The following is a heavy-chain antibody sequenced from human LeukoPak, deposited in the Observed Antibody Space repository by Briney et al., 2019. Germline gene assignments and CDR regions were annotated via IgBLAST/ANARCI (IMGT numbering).Heavy chain of an antibody. D-gene: IGHD2-2*01. J-gene: IGHJ6*03. Sequence: GGSLRLSCAASGFTFDDYGMSWVRQAPGKGLEWVSVIYSGGSTYYADSVKGRFTISRDNSKNTLYLQMNSLRAEDTAVYYCARGCSSTSCYAAPHMDVWGKGTTVAISS. V-gene: IGHV3-53*01. CDR1: GFTFDDYG. CDR2: IYSGGST. CDR3: ARGCSSTSCYAAPHMDV.